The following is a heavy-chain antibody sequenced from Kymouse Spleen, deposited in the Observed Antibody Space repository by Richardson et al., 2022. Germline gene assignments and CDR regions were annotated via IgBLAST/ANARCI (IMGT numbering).Heavy chain of an antibody. J-gene: IGHJ4*02. D-gene: IGHD1-20*01,IGHD1-7*01. CDR2: ISYDGSNK. CDR3: AKDRRITGTFFDY. V-gene: IGHV3-30*18. CDR1: GFTFSSYG. Sequence: QVQLVESGGGVVQPGRSLRLSCAASGFTFSSYGMHWVRQAPGKGLEWVAVISYDGSNKYYADSVKGRFTISRDNSKNTLYLQMNSLRAEDTAVYYCAKDRRITGTFFDYWGQGTLVTVSS.